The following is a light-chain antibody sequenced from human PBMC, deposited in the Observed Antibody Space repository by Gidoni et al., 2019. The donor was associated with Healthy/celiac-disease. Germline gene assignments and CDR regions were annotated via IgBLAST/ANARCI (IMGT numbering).Light chain of an antibody. J-gene: IGKJ4*01. Sequence: DIQMTPSPSSLSASVGDRVTITCRASQGSSSWLAWYQQKPEKAPKSLIYAASSLQSGVLSRFSGSGAGTDVTLTISSLQHEDFATYYCQQYNSYPLTFGGGTKVEIK. CDR1: QGSSSW. CDR3: QQYNSYPLT. V-gene: IGKV1D-16*01. CDR2: AAS.